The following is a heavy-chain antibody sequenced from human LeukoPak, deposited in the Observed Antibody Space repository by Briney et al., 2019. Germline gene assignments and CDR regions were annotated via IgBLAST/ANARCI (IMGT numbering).Heavy chain of an antibody. CDR2: ISVSGDST. CDR1: GFTFSSYA. D-gene: IGHD6-19*01. Sequence: HPGGSLRLSCAASGFTFSSYAMNWVRQAPGKGLEWVSTISVSGDSTYYADSVKDRFTISRDNSKNTLYLQMNDLRAEDTAVYYCAKAPITVAGRFDPWGQGTLVTVSS. J-gene: IGHJ5*02. CDR3: AKAPITVAGRFDP. V-gene: IGHV3-23*01.